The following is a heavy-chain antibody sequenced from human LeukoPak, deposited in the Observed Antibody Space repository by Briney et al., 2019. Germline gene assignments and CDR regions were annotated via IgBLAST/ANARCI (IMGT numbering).Heavy chain of an antibody. CDR1: GYSLTSGYY. Sequence: SETLSLTCSVSGYSLTSGYYWGWIRQPPGKGLEWVGSIYYIGSPHYNPSLKSRATVSIDTSKNQFSLKLSSVTAADTAVYYCARLGYSSSSNWGQGTLVTVSS. D-gene: IGHD6-6*01. CDR2: IYYIGSP. V-gene: IGHV4-38-2*02. CDR3: ARLGYSSSSN. J-gene: IGHJ4*02.